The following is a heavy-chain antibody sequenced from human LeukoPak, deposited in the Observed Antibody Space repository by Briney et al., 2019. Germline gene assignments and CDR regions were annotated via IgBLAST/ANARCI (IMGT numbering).Heavy chain of an antibody. D-gene: IGHD5-18*01. V-gene: IGHV1-8*02. CDR3: ARGFPAMARDYYYYMDV. CDR2: MNPNSGNT. CDR1: GYTFTGYY. Sequence: ASVKVSCKASGYTFTGYYMHWVRQAPGQGLEWMGWMNPNSGNTGFAQKFQGRVTMTRNTSISTAYMELSSLRSEDTAVYYCARGFPAMARDYYYYMDVWGKGTTVTVSS. J-gene: IGHJ6*03.